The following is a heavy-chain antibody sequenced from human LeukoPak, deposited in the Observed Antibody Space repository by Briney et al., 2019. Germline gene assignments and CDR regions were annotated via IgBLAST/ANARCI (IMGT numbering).Heavy chain of an antibody. CDR2: ISAYNGNT. Sequence: ASVKVSCKASGYTFTSYGISWVRQAPGQGLEWMGWISAYNGNTNYAQKLQGRVTMTTDTSTSTAYMELRSLRSDDTAVYYCARNPLAYCGGDCYSPRDAFDIWGQGTMVTVSS. D-gene: IGHD2-21*02. V-gene: IGHV1-18*01. CDR1: GYTFTSYG. J-gene: IGHJ3*02. CDR3: ARNPLAYCGGDCYSPRDAFDI.